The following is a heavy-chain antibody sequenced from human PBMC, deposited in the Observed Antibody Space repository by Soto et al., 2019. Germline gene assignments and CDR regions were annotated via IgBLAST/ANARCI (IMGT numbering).Heavy chain of an antibody. CDR2: ITGIDGRT. Sequence: GGSLRLSSVASGFTFGNYAMSWVRQAPGKGLEWVSSITGIDGRTYYADSVKGRFTISRDNPKNTLYLQMNNLRAEDTAMFYCAKDRGPYCSGGICYPPSWFDPWGQGTQVTVSS. CDR3: AKDRGPYCSGGICYPPSWFDP. V-gene: IGHV3-23*01. J-gene: IGHJ5*02. CDR1: GFTFGNYA. D-gene: IGHD2-15*01.